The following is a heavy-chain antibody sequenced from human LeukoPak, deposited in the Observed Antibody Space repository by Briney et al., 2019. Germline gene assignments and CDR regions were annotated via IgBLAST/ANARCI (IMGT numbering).Heavy chain of an antibody. J-gene: IGHJ4*02. CDR3: ARLKTSGSDWSGFDY. D-gene: IGHD6-19*01. Sequence: SVKVSCKASGGTLSSFGINWVRQAPGQGLEWMGGIIPIFGAAKYAQKFQGRVTITADESAGTANMELGSLRSDDTAMYYCARLKTSGSDWSGFDYWGQGTLVTVSS. V-gene: IGHV1-69*13. CDR2: IIPIFGAA. CDR1: GGTLSSFG.